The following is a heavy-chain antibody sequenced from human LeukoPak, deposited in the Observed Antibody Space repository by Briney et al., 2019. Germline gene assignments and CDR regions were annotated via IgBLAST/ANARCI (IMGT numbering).Heavy chain of an antibody. J-gene: IGHJ4*02. CDR1: GDSITSGDSY. CDR2: IYTSGST. CDR3: AREYSH. V-gene: IGHV4-61*02. Sequence: SETLSLTCSVSGDSITSGDSYWTWIRQPAGMGLEWIGLIYTSGSTKYNPSLKSRITMSLDTSKNQISLQLSSVTAADTAVYYCAREYSHWGQGTLVTVSS. D-gene: IGHD5-12*01.